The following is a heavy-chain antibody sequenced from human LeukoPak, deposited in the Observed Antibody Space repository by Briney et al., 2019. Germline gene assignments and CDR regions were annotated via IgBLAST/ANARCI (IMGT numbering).Heavy chain of an antibody. D-gene: IGHD6-19*01. CDR1: GGSFSGYY. J-gene: IGHJ4*02. CDR2: INHSGST. CDR3: ARLTDVTVAGMGSFDY. V-gene: IGHV4-34*01. Sequence: SETLSLTCAVYGGSFSGYYWSWIRQPPGKGLEWIGEINHSGSTNYNPSLKSRVTISVDTSKNQISLKLSSVTAADTAVYYCARLTDVTVAGMGSFDYWGQGTLVTVSS.